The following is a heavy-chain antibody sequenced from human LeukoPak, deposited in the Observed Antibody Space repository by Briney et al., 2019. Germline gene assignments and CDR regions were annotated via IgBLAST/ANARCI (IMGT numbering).Heavy chain of an antibody. CDR2: TSYDESNK. J-gene: IGHJ4*02. CDR3: AKRGATNSFDY. CDR1: GFTFSNYG. D-gene: IGHD1-26*01. Sequence: PGGSLRLSCAASGFTFSNYGMFWVRQAPGKGLEWVTTTSYDESNKYYADSVKGRFTISRDNSKNTLYLQMNSLRAEDTAMYYCAKRGATNSFDYWGQGTLVTVSP. V-gene: IGHV3-30*18.